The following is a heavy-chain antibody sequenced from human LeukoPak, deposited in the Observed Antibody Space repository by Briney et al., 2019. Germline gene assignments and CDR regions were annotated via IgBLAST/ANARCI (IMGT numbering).Heavy chain of an antibody. D-gene: IGHD2-15*01. V-gene: IGHV4-59*11. CDR1: GGSISSHY. CDR2: IYYSGST. CDR3: ARDRRYCSGGSCERTFDY. J-gene: IGHJ4*02. Sequence: SETLSLTCTVSGGSISSHYWSWIRQPPGKGLEWIGYIYYSGSTNYNPSLKSRVTISVDTSKNQFSLQLSSVTAADTAVYYCARDRRYCSGGSCERTFDYWGQGTLVTVSS.